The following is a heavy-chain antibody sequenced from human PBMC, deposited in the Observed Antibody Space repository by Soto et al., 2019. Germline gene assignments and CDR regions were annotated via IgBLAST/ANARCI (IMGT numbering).Heavy chain of an antibody. CDR3: GRISTTGDYAY. CDR1: GGSISGYY. J-gene: IGHJ4*02. Sequence: QVQLQESGPGVVKPSETLSLTCTISGGSISGYYWTWIRQSPGKGLEYIGYIYSGNTSYNPSLNSRPIISANTSKTQLSLKLSSVTAADKAVYYCGRISTTGDYAYWGQGTLVTVSS. V-gene: IGHV4-59*08. CDR2: IYSGNT. D-gene: IGHD3-16*01.